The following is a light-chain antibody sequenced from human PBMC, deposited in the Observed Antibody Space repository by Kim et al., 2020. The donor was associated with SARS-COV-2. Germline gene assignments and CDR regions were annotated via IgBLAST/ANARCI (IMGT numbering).Light chain of an antibody. CDR1: NIGSKN. Sequence: VAWGKTARINCGGNNIGSKNVHCEQQMPGKAPVLVIYRDINRPRGIPERFSGSNSGNTATLTISRAQAGDEADYYCQVWDSSAYVFGTGTKVTVL. J-gene: IGLJ1*01. V-gene: IGLV3-9*01. CDR2: RDI. CDR3: QVWDSSAYV.